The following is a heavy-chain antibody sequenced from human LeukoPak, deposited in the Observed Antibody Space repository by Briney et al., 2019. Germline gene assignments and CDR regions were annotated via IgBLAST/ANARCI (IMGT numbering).Heavy chain of an antibody. CDR1: GGTFSSYA. Sequence: GASVKVSCKASGGTFSSYAISWVRQAPGQGLEWMGGIIPIFGTANYAQKFQGRVTITTDESTSTAYMELSSLRSEDTALYYCAKDIGNSGLVYYYGMDVWGQGTTVTVSS. V-gene: IGHV1-69*05. CDR3: AKDIGNSGLVYYYGMDV. CDR2: IIPIFGTA. D-gene: IGHD4-23*01. J-gene: IGHJ6*02.